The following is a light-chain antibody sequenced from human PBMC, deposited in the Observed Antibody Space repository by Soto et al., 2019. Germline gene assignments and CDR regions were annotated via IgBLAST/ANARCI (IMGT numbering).Light chain of an antibody. Sequence: QSVLTQPPSVSAAPGQKVTISCSGSSSNIETNPVSWYRHLPGTVPKLLIHNDDKRPPGIPDRFSGSKSGTSATLGITGLQTGDEADYYCGTWDASLSAGVFGGGTKVTVL. CDR1: SSNIETNP. CDR3: GTWDASLSAGV. V-gene: IGLV1-51*01. J-gene: IGLJ2*01. CDR2: NDD.